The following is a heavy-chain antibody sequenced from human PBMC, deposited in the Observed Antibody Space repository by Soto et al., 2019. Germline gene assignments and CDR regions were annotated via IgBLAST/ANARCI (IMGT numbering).Heavy chain of an antibody. CDR3: ARRWGRTFDY. J-gene: IGHJ4*02. CDR1: GGSISSYY. D-gene: IGHD7-27*01. CDR2: IYYSGST. V-gene: IGHV4-59*08. Sequence: QVQLQESGPGLVKPSETLSLTCTVSGGSISSYYWSWIRQPPGKGLEWIGYIYYSGSTNYNPSLKSRVTISVDTSKNRFALKLSCVTAADTAVYYCARRWGRTFDYWGQGTLVTVSS.